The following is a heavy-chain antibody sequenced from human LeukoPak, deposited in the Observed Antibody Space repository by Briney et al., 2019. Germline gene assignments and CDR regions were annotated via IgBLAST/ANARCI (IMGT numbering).Heavy chain of an antibody. D-gene: IGHD2-15*01. J-gene: IGHJ6*03. CDR3: ARGYCSGGSCYSYYYYSYMDV. CDR2: ISYSGST. Sequence: SETLSLTCAIYSESFSGYFWSWIRQPPGKGLEWIGSISYSGSTYYNPSLRSRVTISVDTSKKQFSLKLSSVTAADTAVYYCARGYCSGGSCYSYYYYSYMDVWGKGTTVTVSS. V-gene: IGHV4-34*01. CDR1: SESFSGYF.